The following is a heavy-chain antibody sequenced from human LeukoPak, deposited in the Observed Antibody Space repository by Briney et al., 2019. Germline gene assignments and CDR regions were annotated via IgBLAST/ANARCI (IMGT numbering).Heavy chain of an antibody. Sequence: GGSLRLSCTASGFTFNRDWTAWVRQAPGKGLEWVANIKEDGSEKNYVDSVKGRFTISRDNSKNTLYLQMNSLRAEDTAVYYCAKETDIVVVPAVITFDYWGQGTLVTVSS. D-gene: IGHD2-2*02. CDR3: AKETDIVVVPAVITFDY. CDR1: GFTFNRDW. J-gene: IGHJ4*02. V-gene: IGHV3-7*03. CDR2: IKEDGSEK.